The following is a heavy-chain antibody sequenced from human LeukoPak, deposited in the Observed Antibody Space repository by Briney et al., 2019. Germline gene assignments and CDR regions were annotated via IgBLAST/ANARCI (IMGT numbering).Heavy chain of an antibody. CDR2: INTDGSTT. Sequence: PGGSLRLSCAASGFTFSDYWMHWVRQPPGKELVWVSRINTDGSTTTYEDSVKGRFTISRDNAKNTLYLQMNSLRAEDTAVYYCARGMTYYYGSGKFDYWGQGSLVTVSS. CDR1: GFTFSDYW. D-gene: IGHD3-10*01. CDR3: ARGMTYYYGSGKFDY. V-gene: IGHV3-74*03. J-gene: IGHJ4*02.